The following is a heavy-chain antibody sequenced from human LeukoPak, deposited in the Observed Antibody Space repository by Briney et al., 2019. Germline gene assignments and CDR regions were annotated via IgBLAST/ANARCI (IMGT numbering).Heavy chain of an antibody. CDR1: GDRVSTNSGA. D-gene: IGHD3-10*01. Sequence: SQTLSLTCAISGDRVSTNSGAWSWIRQSPSRGLEWLGRTYYRSRWHFDYTASVNSRISINPDTSKNEFSLELKSVTADDTAVYYCARFEGGAPDYWGQGTLVTVSS. J-gene: IGHJ4*02. V-gene: IGHV6-1*01. CDR2: TYYRSRWHF. CDR3: ARFEGGAPDY.